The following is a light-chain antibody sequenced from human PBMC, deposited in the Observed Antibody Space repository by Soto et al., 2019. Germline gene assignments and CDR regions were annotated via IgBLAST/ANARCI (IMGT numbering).Light chain of an antibody. CDR1: QSITDW. CDR3: QYWDDYSWT. CDR2: KAS. J-gene: IGKJ1*01. Sequence: DIQMTQSPSTLSESVGDRVTITCRASQSITDWLAWYQQKPGKAPKFLIYKASNLEGGGPARFSGSGSGTEFSLTISSVQPDDFATYYCQYWDDYSWTFGQGTKVEIK. V-gene: IGKV1-5*03.